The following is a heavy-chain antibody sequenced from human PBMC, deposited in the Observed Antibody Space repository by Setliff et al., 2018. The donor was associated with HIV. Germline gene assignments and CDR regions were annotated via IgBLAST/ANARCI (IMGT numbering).Heavy chain of an antibody. CDR1: GGSISSGSYY. Sequence: PSETLSLTCAVSGGSISSGSYYWSWIRQPPGKGLEYFGTFTPTGSTYYTPSFKSRVTISVDTSRNQFSLKLTSVAAADTARYYCVSASGAYPYAVEYWGQGTLVTVSS. V-gene: IGHV4-39*07. CDR2: FTPTGST. CDR3: VSASGAYPYAVEY. J-gene: IGHJ4*02. D-gene: IGHD1-26*01.